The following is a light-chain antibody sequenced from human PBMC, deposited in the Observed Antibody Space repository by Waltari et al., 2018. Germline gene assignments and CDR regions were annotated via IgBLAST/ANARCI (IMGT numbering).Light chain of an antibody. CDR2: EVR. Sequence: QSALTQPASVSGSPGQSITISCTGSSGDIGTYKYVSWYQQHPGQAPKLLIYEVRNQPSGVSSRFSGTKSGNTASLTISGLQAEDDANYYCTSYSSGRTPFVFGSGTKVTVL. CDR3: TSYSSGRTPFV. V-gene: IGLV2-14*01. CDR1: SGDIGTYKY. J-gene: IGLJ1*01.